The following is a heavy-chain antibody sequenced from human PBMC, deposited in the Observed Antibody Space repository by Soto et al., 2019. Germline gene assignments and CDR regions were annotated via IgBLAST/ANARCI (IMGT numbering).Heavy chain of an antibody. CDR3: ARHGSRDIVVGPAALKYYYYGMDV. CDR1: GYSFTSYW. CDR2: IYPGDSDT. J-gene: IGHJ6*02. Sequence: PGESLKSSCKGSGYSFTSYWIGWVRQMPGKGLEWMGIIYPGDSDTRYSPSFQGQVTISADKSISTAYLQWSSLKASDTAMYYCARHGSRDIVVGPAALKYYYYGMDVWGQGTTVTVSS. V-gene: IGHV5-51*01. D-gene: IGHD2-2*01.